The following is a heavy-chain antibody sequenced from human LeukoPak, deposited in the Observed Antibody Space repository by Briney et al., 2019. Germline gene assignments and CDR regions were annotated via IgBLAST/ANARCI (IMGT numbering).Heavy chain of an antibody. CDR3: ATGRYDSSGYYSDAFDI. J-gene: IGHJ3*02. Sequence: GASVKVSFKVSGYTLTELSMHWVRQAPGKGREWMGGFDPEDGETIYAQKFQGRVTMTEDTSTDTAYMELSSLRSEDTAVYYCATGRYDSSGYYSDAFDIWGQGTMVTVSS. V-gene: IGHV1-24*01. CDR1: GYTLTELS. D-gene: IGHD3-22*01. CDR2: FDPEDGET.